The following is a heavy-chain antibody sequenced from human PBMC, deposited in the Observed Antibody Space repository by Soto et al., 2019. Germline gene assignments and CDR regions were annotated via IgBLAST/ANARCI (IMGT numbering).Heavy chain of an antibody. CDR1: XXXXXXYG. V-gene: IGHV3-30*03. J-gene: IGHJ6*02. CDR2: ISYDGSNK. CDR3: XXXXXXXXXGMDV. Sequence: QVQLVESGGGVVQPGRSLRLSCAAXXXXXXXYGMHWVRQXPGKXLEWVAVISYDGSNKYYADSVKGRFTISRDNSKNTLYLQMNSLRAEDTAXXXXXXXXXXXXXGMDVWGQGTTVTVSS.